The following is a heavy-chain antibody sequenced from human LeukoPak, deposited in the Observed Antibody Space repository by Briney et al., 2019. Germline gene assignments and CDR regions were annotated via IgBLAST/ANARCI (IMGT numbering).Heavy chain of an antibody. CDR3: ARDESISILWW. D-gene: IGHD2-21*01. Sequence: AASVKVSCKASGYTFTNYYMHWVRQPPGQGLEWMGIINPSGGSTNYAQKFQGRVTMTRDTSTSTVYMELSSLRSEDTAVYYCARDESISILWWWGQGTLVTVSS. CDR1: GYTFTNYY. CDR2: INPSGGST. J-gene: IGHJ1*01. V-gene: IGHV1-46*01.